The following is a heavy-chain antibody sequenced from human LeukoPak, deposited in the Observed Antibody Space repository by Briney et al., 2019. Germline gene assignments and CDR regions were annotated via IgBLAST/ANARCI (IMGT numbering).Heavy chain of an antibody. CDR3: ARDYDILTGSPGLRFAY. J-gene: IGHJ4*02. CDR2: ISYDGSNK. D-gene: IGHD3-9*01. Sequence: WVRQXPGKGLEWXAVISYDGSNKYYAVSVKGRFTISRDNSKNTLYLQMYSLRAEDTAVYYCARDYDILTGSPGLRFAYWGQGTLVTVSS. V-gene: IGHV3-30-3*01.